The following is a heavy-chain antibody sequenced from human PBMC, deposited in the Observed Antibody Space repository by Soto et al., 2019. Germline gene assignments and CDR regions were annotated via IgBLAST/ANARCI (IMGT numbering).Heavy chain of an antibody. CDR3: ARHLGSWFSNYFDY. D-gene: IGHD3-10*01. J-gene: IGHJ4*02. V-gene: IGHV5-51*01. CDR1: GYSFTHYW. CDR2: IYPGDSDT. Sequence: EVQLVQSGAEMKKAGESLKISCKGSGYSFTHYWIGWVRQMPGKGLEWMGIIYPGDSDTRYSPSFQGQVTISADKSISTAYLQLNSLKASDTAIYYCARHLGSWFSNYFDYWGLGTLVTVSS.